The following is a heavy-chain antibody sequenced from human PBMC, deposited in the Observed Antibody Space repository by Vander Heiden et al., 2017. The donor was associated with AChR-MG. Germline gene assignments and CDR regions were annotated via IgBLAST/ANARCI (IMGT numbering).Heavy chain of an antibody. Sequence: QLQLQESGPGLLKPSETLSLTCTVPDGSISGCSYYWRWVRQRPGKGLEWIGYIYHTGSTYYNPSLKSRVTISVDTSKNQLSLRLNSGTAADTAVYYCARGGRVVVLTAWGQGTLVTASS. J-gene: IGHJ5*02. CDR2: IYHTGST. V-gene: IGHV4-31*03. CDR3: ARGGRVVVLTA. CDR1: DGSISGCSYY. D-gene: IGHD2-21*02.